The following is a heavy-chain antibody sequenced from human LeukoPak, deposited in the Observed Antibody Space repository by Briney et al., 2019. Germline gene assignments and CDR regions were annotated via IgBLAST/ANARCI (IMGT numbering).Heavy chain of an antibody. V-gene: IGHV3-23*01. J-gene: IGHJ4*02. CDR1: GFTFSSHG. CDR2: ISGSGGST. D-gene: IGHD3-10*01. Sequence: GGTLRLSCAASGFTFSSHGINWVRQAPGKGLEWVSAISGSGGSTYYADSVKGRFTISRDNSKNTLYLQMNSLRAEDTAVYYCAKDSGFGELSYWGQGTLVTVSS. CDR3: AKDSGFGELSY.